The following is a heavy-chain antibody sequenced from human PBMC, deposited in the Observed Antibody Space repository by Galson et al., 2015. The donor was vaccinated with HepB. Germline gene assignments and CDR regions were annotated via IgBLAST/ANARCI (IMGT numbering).Heavy chain of an antibody. CDR2: IIPILGIA. CDR1: GGTFSSYA. CDR3: ARCRGSSTSCLNWFDP. Sequence: SVKVSCKASGGTFSSYAISWVRQAPGQGLEWMGRIIPILGIANYAQKFQGRVTITADKSTSTAYKELSSLRSEDTAVYYCARCRGSSTSCLNWFDPWGQGTLVTVSA. D-gene: IGHD2-2*01. V-gene: IGHV1-69*04. J-gene: IGHJ5*02.